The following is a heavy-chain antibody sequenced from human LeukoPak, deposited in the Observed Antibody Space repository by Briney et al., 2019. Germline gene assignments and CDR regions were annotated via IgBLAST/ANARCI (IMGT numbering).Heavy chain of an antibody. V-gene: IGHV4-34*01. CDR1: GGSFSGYY. CDR3: ARGVHYYGSGSYSENWFDP. D-gene: IGHD3-10*01. CDR2: INHSGST. J-gene: IGHJ5*02. Sequence: SETLSLTCAVYGGSFSGYYWSWIRQPPGKGLEWIGEINHSGSTNYNPSPKSRVTISVDTSKNQFSLKLSSVTAADTAVYYCARGVHYYGSGSYSENWFDPWGQGTLVTVSS.